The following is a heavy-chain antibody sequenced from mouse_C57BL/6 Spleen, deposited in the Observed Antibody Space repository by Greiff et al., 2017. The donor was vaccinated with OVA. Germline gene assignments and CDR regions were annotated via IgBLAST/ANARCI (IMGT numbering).Heavy chain of an antibody. J-gene: IGHJ2*01. CDR3: ARGNWDDPFDY. CDR1: GYTFTSYG. Sequence: QVHVKQSGAELARPGASVKLSCKASGYTFTSYGISWVKQRTGQGLEWIGEIYPRSGNTYYNEKFKGKATLTADKSSSTAYMELRSLTSEDSAVYFCARGNWDDPFDYWGQGTTLTVSS. CDR2: IYPRSGNT. D-gene: IGHD4-1*01. V-gene: IGHV1-81*01.